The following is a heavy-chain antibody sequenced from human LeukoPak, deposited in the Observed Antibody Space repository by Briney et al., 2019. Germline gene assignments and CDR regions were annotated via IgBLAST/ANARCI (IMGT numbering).Heavy chain of an antibody. Sequence: PGRSLRLSCAASGFTFSNYGMHWVRQAPGKGLEWVAVISYAGSNKYYAESVKGRFTISRDNSKNTVYLQMNSLRAEDTAVYYCAKELGDRDYWGQGTLVTVSS. CDR3: AKELGDRDY. D-gene: IGHD1-26*01. CDR1: GFTFSNYG. CDR2: ISYAGSNK. J-gene: IGHJ4*02. V-gene: IGHV3-30*18.